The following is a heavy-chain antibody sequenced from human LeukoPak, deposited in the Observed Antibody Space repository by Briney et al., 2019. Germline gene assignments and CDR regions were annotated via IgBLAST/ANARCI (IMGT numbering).Heavy chain of an antibody. CDR3: ASHPRYYYDSSGVY. CDR2: ISSSSSTI. CDR1: GFTFSSYS. V-gene: IGHV3-48*01. D-gene: IGHD3-22*01. Sequence: GGSLRLSCAASGFTFSSYSMNWVRQAPGKGLEWASYISSSSSTIYYADSVKGRFTISRDNAKNSLYLQMNSLRAEDTAVYYCASHPRYYYDSSGVYWGQGTLVTVSS. J-gene: IGHJ4*02.